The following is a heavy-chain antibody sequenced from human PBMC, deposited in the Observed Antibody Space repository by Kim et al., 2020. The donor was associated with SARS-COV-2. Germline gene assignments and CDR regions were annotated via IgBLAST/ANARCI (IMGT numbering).Heavy chain of an antibody. J-gene: IGHJ6*01. V-gene: IGHV3-33*06. D-gene: IGHD1-20*01. CDR2: IWFDGSNK. CDR3: AKDGQSITVTIENYGMDV. Sequence: GGSLRLSCAASGFTFNNYAMHWVRQAPGKGLEWVAVIWFDGSNKFYADSVTGRFIISRDNSKNTLFLQMSSLRAEDTAVYYCAKDGQSITVTIENYGMDV. CDR1: GFTFNNYA.